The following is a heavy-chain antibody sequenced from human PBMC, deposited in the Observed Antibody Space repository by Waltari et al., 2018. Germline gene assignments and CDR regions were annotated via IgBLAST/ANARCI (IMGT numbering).Heavy chain of an antibody. CDR3: ARDGGGYYFDY. CDR2: IYYSGST. CDR1: GGSISRSSYY. Sequence: QLQLQESGPGLVKPSETLSLTCTASGGSISRSSYYWGWIRQPPGKGLGWIGSIYYSGSTYYNPSLKSRVTISVDTSKNQFSLKLSSVTAADTAVYYCARDGGGYYFDYWGQGTLVTVSS. V-gene: IGHV4-39*07. D-gene: IGHD3-22*01. J-gene: IGHJ4*02.